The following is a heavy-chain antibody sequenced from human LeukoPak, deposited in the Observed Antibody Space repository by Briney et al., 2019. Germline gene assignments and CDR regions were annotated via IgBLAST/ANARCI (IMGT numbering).Heavy chain of an antibody. D-gene: IGHD4-17*01. Sequence: GGSLRLSCAASGFTFSTYAMSWVRQAPGKGLEWVSVINSGGTYYADSVKGRFSISRDNSKNTLYLQMSSLRAEDTAVYYCARNGDYDYWGQGTLVTVSS. V-gene: IGHV3-23*03. CDR2: INSGGT. CDR1: GFTFSTYA. J-gene: IGHJ4*02. CDR3: ARNGDYDY.